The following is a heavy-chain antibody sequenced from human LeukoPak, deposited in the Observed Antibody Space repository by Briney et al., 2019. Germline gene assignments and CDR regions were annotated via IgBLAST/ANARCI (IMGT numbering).Heavy chain of an antibody. CDR3: VSAGLLRHCDRLGPSQQ. V-gene: IGHV4-59*12. CDR2: IYHSGGT. Sequence: PSETLSLTCTVSGCSISSYYLSWIRQTPGKGLEWIGYIYHSGGTTYNPSPKSRVAISVYKSKNQFSLRLTNVTAADTAVYYCVSAGLLRHCDRLGPSQQWGQGTLVIVSS. D-gene: IGHD3-9*01. J-gene: IGHJ1*01. CDR1: GCSISSYY.